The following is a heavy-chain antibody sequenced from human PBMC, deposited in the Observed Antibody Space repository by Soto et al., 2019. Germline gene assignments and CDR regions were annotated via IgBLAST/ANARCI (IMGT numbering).Heavy chain of an antibody. CDR1: GFSLSTSGMR. Sequence: GSGPTLVNPTQTLTLTCTFSGFSLSTSGMRVGWIRQPPGRALEWLAIIYWNDDKRYSPSLKSRLTITKDASKNHVVLTMTNMDPVDTATYFCAHREKYYFDSWGQGTLVTVSS. CDR2: IYWNDDK. CDR3: AHREKYYFDS. J-gene: IGHJ4*02. V-gene: IGHV2-5*01.